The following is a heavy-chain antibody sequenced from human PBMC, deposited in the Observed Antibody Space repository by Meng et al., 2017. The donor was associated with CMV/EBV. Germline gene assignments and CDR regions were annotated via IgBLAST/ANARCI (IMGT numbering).Heavy chain of an antibody. J-gene: IGHJ4*02. D-gene: IGHD1-26*01. CDR1: GYTFTGYY. V-gene: IGHV1-2*02. Sequence: ASVNVSCKASGYTFTGYYMHWVRQAPGQGLEWMGWINPNSGGTNYAQKFQGRVTMTRDTSLSTAYMELSRLRSDDTAVYYCATPWEGSGSPAGFDYWGQGTLVTVSS. CDR2: INPNSGGT. CDR3: ATPWEGSGSPAGFDY.